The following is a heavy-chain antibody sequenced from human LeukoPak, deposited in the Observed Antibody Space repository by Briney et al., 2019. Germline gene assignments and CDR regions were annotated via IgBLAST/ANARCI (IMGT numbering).Heavy chain of an antibody. Sequence: GGSLRLSCAASGFTFSSYAMRWVRQAPGKGLEYVSAISSNGGSTYYANSVKGRFTISRDNSKNTLYLQMGSLRAEDMAVYYCARELEYYYGSGSYYIGGFDYWGQGTLVTVSS. V-gene: IGHV3-64*01. D-gene: IGHD3-10*01. J-gene: IGHJ4*02. CDR1: GFTFSSYA. CDR3: ARELEYYYGSGSYYIGGFDY. CDR2: ISSNGGST.